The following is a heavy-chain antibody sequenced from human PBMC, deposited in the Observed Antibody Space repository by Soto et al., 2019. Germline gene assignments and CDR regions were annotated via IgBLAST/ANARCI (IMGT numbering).Heavy chain of an antibody. CDR2: IYYSGST. V-gene: IGHV4-31*03. CDR3: ARSFGDKTYYDFWSGYFHLPGMDV. CDR1: GGSISSGGYY. Sequence: TVSGGSISSGGYYWSWIRQHPGKGLEWIGYIYYSGSTYYNPSLKSRVTISVDTSKNQFSLKLSSVTAADTAVYYCARSFGDKTYYDFWSGYFHLPGMDVWGQGTTVTVS. J-gene: IGHJ6*02. D-gene: IGHD3-3*01.